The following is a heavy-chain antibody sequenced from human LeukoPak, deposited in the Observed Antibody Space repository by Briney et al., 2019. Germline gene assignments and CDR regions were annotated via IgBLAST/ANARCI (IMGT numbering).Heavy chain of an antibody. D-gene: IGHD1-7*01. J-gene: IGHJ5*02. CDR1: GFTFSRYS. CDR2: ISSGSSTT. CDR3: ARDGELSSRYWFDP. V-gene: IGHV3-48*02. Sequence: GGSLRLSCAASGFTFSRYSMKWVRQAAGKGLEWVSYISSGSSTTYYADSVKGRFTISRDNAKNSLYLQMNSLRDEDTAVYYCARDGELSSRYWFDPWGQGTLVTVSS.